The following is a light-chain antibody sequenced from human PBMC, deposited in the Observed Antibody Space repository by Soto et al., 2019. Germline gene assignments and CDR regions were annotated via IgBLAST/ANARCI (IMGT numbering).Light chain of an antibody. V-gene: IGLV1-51*02. CDR1: SSNIGKNF. Sequence: QSVLTQPPSVSAAPGQRVTISCSGGSSNIGKNFVTWYQQVPRTAPKLLIYENNKRLAGIPDRFSGSQSGTSATLGITGLQTGDEADYYCGTWDSSLSTVVFGGGTKLTVL. CDR3: GTWDSSLSTVV. J-gene: IGLJ2*01. CDR2: ENN.